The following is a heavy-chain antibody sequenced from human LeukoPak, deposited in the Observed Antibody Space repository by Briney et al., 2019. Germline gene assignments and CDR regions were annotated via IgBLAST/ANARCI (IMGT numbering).Heavy chain of an antibody. D-gene: IGHD1-26*01. CDR1: GDSISGYY. J-gene: IGHJ4*02. CDR2: IYYSGIT. CDR3: ARRLSGSYGDYFDY. Sequence: KPSETLSLTCTVSGDSISGYYWNWIRQSPGKGLEWVGYIYYSGITNYNPSLESRVTISVDTSKNQFSLKLSSVTAADTAVYYCARRLSGSYGDYFDYWGQGTLVIVSS. V-gene: IGHV4-59*08.